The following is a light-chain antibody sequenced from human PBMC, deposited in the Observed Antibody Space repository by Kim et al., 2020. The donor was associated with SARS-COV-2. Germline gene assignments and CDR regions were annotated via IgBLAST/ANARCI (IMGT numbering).Light chain of an antibody. CDR3: QSADSSGTWV. CDR1: ALQKQY. J-gene: IGLJ3*02. V-gene: IGLV3-25*03. CDR2: KDS. Sequence: VSPGRTARITCSGDALQKQYAYWYQQKPGQAPVLVIYKDSERPSGIPERFSGSSSGTTVTLTISGVQAEDEADYYCQSADSSGTWVFGGGTQLTVL.